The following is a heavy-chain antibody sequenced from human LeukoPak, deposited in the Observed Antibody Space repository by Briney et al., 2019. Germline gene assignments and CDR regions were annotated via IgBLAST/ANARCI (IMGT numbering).Heavy chain of an antibody. J-gene: IGHJ4*02. CDR1: GFTFSSYW. Sequence: GGSLRLTCAASGFTFSSYWMHWVRQAPGKGLVWVSRINSEGSSASYADSVKGRFTTSRDNAKNTLYLQMNSLRAEDTGVYYCARVRATFSPHFDNWGQGTLVTVSS. CDR2: INSEGSSA. D-gene: IGHD5-12*01. CDR3: ARVRATFSPHFDN. V-gene: IGHV3-74*01.